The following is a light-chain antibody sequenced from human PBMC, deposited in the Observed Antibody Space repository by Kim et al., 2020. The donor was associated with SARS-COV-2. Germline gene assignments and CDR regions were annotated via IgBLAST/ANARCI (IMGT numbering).Light chain of an antibody. V-gene: IGLV1-44*01. Sequence: ELTQPPSASGTPGQRVTISCSGSSSNIGSNTVNWYQQLPGTAPKLLIYSNNQRPSWVPDRFSGSKSGTSASLAISGLQSEDEADYYCAAWDDSLNGFVVFGGGTQLTVL. CDR2: SNN. CDR1: SSNIGSNT. CDR3: AAWDDSLNGFVV. J-gene: IGLJ2*01.